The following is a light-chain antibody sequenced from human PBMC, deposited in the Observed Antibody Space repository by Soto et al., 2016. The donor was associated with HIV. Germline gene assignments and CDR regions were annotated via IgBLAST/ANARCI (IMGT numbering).Light chain of an antibody. CDR1: KLGDKY. CDR3: QAWDSSTVV. V-gene: IGLV3-1*01. Sequence: SYELTQPPSVSVSPGQTASITCSGDKLGDKYACWYQQKPGQSPVLVIYQDSKRPSGIPERFSGSNFVGNTRHSDHQAGTQAMDEADYYCQAWDSSTVVFGGGTKLTVL. J-gene: IGLJ2*01. CDR2: QDS.